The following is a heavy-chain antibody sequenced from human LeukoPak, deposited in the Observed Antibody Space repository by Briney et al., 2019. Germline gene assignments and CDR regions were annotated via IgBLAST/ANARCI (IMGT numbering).Heavy chain of an antibody. CDR3: ARHGLYYYGSGSYQIDY. Sequence: GESLQISCEGSGYSFTSYWIGWVRQVPGKGLEWMGIIYPGDSDTRYSPSFQGQVTISADKSISTAYLQWSSLKASDTAMYYCARHGLYYYGSGSYQIDYWGQGTLVTVSS. V-gene: IGHV5-51*01. D-gene: IGHD3-10*01. J-gene: IGHJ4*02. CDR2: IYPGDSDT. CDR1: GYSFTSYW.